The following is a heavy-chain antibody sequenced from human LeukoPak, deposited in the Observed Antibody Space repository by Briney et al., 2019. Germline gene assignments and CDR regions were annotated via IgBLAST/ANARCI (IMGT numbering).Heavy chain of an antibody. CDR1: GLTFGSCW. Sequence: GGSLRLSCAASGLTFGSCWMSWVRQAPGKGLEWVANIKQDESEKYYVDSVRGRFTISRDNAKNSLYLQMDSLRAEDTAVYYCTRDRMWSPGNGMDVWGQGTTVTVSS. CDR3: TRDRMWSPGNGMDV. D-gene: IGHD2-21*01. J-gene: IGHJ6*02. V-gene: IGHV3-7*04. CDR2: IKQDESEK.